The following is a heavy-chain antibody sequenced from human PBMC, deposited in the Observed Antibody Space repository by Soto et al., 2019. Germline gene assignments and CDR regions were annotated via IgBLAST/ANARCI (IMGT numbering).Heavy chain of an antibody. CDR3: SRVDPSAKSPDY. D-gene: IGHD2-15*01. J-gene: IGHJ4*02. CDR1: GGSFTSNNW. V-gene: IGHV4-4*02. Sequence: PSETLSLTCAVSGGSFTSNNWWTWVRQPPGQGLEWIGEIYRTGSTNYNPSLKSRVTISLDKSKNTVYLQMHSLKTDDTAVYYCSRVDPSAKSPDYWGQGTLVTVSS. CDR2: IYRTGST.